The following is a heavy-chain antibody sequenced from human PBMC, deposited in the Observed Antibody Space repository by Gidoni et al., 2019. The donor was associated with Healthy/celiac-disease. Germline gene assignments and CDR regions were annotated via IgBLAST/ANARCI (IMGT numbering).Heavy chain of an antibody. CDR1: GFPFSNAW. Sequence: EVQLVEYGGGLVKPGGSLRLSCAASGFPFSNAWMNWVRQAPGKGLEWVGRIKSKTDGGTTDYAAPVKGRFTISRDDSKNTLYLQMNSLKTEDTAVYYCTTDDWAYYYDSSGPYWGQGTLVTVSS. CDR2: IKSKTDGGTT. CDR3: TTDDWAYYYDSSGPY. V-gene: IGHV3-15*07. J-gene: IGHJ4*02. D-gene: IGHD3-22*01.